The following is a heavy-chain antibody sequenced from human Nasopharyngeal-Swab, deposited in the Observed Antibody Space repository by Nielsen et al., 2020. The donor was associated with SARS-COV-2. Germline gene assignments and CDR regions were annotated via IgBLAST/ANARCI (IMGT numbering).Heavy chain of an antibody. J-gene: IGHJ6*03. CDR1: GGSISSGDYY. CDR3: ARVYYYYYYMDV. Sequence: LRLSCTVSGGSISSGDYYWSWLRQPPGKGLEWIGYIYYSGSTYYNPSLKSRVTISVETSKNQFSLKLSSVTAADTAVYYCARVYYYYYYMDVWGKGTTVTVSS. V-gene: IGHV4-30-4*08. CDR2: IYYSGST.